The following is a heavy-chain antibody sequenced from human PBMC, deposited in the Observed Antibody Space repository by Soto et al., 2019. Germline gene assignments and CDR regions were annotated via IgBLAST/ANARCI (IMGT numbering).Heavy chain of an antibody. CDR3: ARGRSYYDSSGYYYYYYGMDV. V-gene: IGHV4-4*02. Sequence: SETLSLTCAVSGGSISNSNWWSWVRQPPGKGLEWIGEIYHSGSTNYNPSLKSRVTISVDKSKNQFSLKLSSVTAADTAVYYCARGRSYYDSSGYYYYYYGMDVWGQGTTVTVSS. J-gene: IGHJ6*02. CDR1: GGSISNSNW. CDR2: IYHSGST. D-gene: IGHD3-22*01.